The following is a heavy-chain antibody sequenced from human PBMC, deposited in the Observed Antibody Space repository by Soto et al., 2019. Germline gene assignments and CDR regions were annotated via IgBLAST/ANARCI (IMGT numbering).Heavy chain of an antibody. V-gene: IGHV1-69*01. J-gene: IGHJ5*02. CDR1: GGTFSSYA. CDR2: IIPIFGTA. Sequence: QVQLVQSGAEVKKPGSSVKVSCKSSGGTFSSYAFSWVRQAPGQGLEWMGVIIPIFGTANYAQKFQGRVTITADESTSTAYMELSSLRFEDTAVYYCARDVLVVVGATPRWFDPWGQGTLVTVSS. CDR3: ARDVLVVVGATPRWFDP. D-gene: IGHD2-15*01.